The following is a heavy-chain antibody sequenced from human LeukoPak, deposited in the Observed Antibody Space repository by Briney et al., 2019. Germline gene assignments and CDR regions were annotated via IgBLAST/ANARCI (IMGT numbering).Heavy chain of an antibody. J-gene: IGHJ4*02. CDR2: IYYSGST. V-gene: IGHV4-39*01. Sequence: SETLSLTCTVSDGSISSGSYSWGWIRQPPEKGLEWIGSIYYSGSTYFNPSLKSRVTISLDTSKNQLSLKLGSMTAADTAVYYCASLMIRGLDKFDYWGQGILVTVSS. D-gene: IGHD3-10*01. CDR3: ASLMIRGLDKFDY. CDR1: DGSISSGSYS.